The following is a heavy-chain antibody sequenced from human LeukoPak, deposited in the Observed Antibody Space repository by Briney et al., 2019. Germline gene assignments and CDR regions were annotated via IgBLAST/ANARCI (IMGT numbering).Heavy chain of an antibody. D-gene: IGHD5-18*01. CDR1: AFTFSNYA. CDR3: VKGSQRLHTFDI. Sequence: PGGSLRLSCAASAFTFSNYAMSWVRQAPGKGLEWVSSTSGSGVNTYYADSVKGRFTISRDNSKNTLYLQMNSLRDEDTAVYYCVKGSQRLHTFDIWGQGTMVTVSS. J-gene: IGHJ3*02. V-gene: IGHV3-23*01. CDR2: TSGSGVNT.